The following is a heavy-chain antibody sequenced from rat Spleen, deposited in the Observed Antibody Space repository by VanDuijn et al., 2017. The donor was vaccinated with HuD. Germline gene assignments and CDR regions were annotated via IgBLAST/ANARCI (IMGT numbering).Heavy chain of an antibody. V-gene: IGHV10-5*01. CDR3: TAAETTPFAY. CDR2: IRTKPNNYAT. CDR1: GFNFNDYW. D-gene: IGHD1-10*01. J-gene: IGHJ3*01. Sequence: VQLVESGGGLVQPGRSLKLSCVASGFNFNDYWMGWVRQAPGKGLEWVARIRTKPNNYATYYADSVKGRFTISRDDSKSMVYLQMDNLKTEDTAMYYCTAAETTPFAYWGQGTLVTVSS.